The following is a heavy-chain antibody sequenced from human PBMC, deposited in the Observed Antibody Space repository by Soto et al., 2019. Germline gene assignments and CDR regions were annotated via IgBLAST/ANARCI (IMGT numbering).Heavy chain of an antibody. D-gene: IGHD3-10*01. J-gene: IGHJ6*02. CDR1: GGSISSSSYH. Sequence: PSETRSLTCTVCGGSISSSSYHWGWIRQPPGKGLEWIGSIYYSGTTYYNPALKSRVTISVDTSKNQFSLKLSSVTAADTAVYYCARKNYYGSGSYYDPWYYGMDVWGQGTTVT. CDR2: IYYSGTT. CDR3: ARKNYYGSGSYYDPWYYGMDV. V-gene: IGHV4-39*01.